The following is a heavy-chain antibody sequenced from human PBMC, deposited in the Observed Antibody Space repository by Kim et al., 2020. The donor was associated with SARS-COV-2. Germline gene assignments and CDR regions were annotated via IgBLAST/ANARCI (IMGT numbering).Heavy chain of an antibody. Sequence: GGSLRLSCAVSGFTFSNYAMSWVRQAPGRGLEWVSTVSGSGGSTYYADSVKGRFTTSSDNSNNTLSMQMKNLRAEDTAVYYCTKGFGAPAGWNYFDPWGQERLVTVSS. V-gene: IGHV3-23*01. CDR3: TKGFGAPAGWNYFDP. CDR2: VSGSGGST. D-gene: IGHD1-7*01. J-gene: IGHJ5*02. CDR1: GFTFSNYA.